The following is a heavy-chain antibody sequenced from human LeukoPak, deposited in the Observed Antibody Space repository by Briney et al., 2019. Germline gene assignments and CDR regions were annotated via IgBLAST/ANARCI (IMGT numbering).Heavy chain of an antibody. J-gene: IGHJ6*03. CDR1: GYTLTELS. CDR3: ATDSPHEGYGDSGDYYYYMDV. D-gene: IGHD4-17*01. Sequence: GASVKVSCKVSGYTLTELSMHWVRQAPGKGLEWMGGFDPEDGETIYAQKFQGRVTMTEDTSTDTAYMELSSLRSEDTAVYYCATDSPHEGYGDSGDYYYYMDVWGKGTTVTVSS. CDR2: FDPEDGET. V-gene: IGHV1-24*01.